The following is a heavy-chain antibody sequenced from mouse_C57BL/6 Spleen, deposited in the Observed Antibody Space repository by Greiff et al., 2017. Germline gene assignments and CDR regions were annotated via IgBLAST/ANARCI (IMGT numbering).Heavy chain of an antibody. CDR2: INPNNGGT. V-gene: IGHV1-18*01. Sequence: VQLQQSGPELVKPGASVKIPCKASGYTFTDYNMDWVKQSHGKSLEWIGDINPNNGGTIYNQKFKGKATLTVDKSSSTAYMELRSLTSEDTAVYYCARRGCYYGSSQAWFAYWGQGTLVTVSA. CDR1: GYTFTDYN. J-gene: IGHJ3*01. CDR3: ARRGCYYGSSQAWFAY. D-gene: IGHD1-1*01.